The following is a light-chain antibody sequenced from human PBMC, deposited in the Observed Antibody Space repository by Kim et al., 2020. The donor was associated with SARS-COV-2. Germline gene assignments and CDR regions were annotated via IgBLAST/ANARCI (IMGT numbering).Light chain of an antibody. V-gene: IGKV1-27*01. CDR3: QKYNSAPRT. J-gene: IGKJ3*01. Sequence: ASVGDRVTITCRASQGISNYLAWYQQKPVKVPKLLIYAASTLQSGVPSRFSGSGSGTDFTLTITSLQPEDVATYYCQKYNSAPRTFGPGTKVDIK. CDR2: AAS. CDR1: QGISNY.